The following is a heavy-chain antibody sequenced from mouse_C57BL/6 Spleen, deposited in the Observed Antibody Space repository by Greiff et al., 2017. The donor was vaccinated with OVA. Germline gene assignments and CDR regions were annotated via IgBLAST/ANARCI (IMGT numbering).Heavy chain of an antibody. CDR3: ARREGGIYDGYCYFDY. CDR2: INPSNGGT. CDR1: GYTFTSYW. J-gene: IGHJ2*01. V-gene: IGHV1-53*01. Sequence: QVQLQQPGTELVKPGASVKLSCKASGYTFTSYWMHWVKQRPGQGLESIGNINPSNGGTNYNEKFKSKATLPVDKSSSPAYMQLSSLTSEDSAVYYCARREGGIYDGYCYFDYWGQGTTLTVSS. D-gene: IGHD2-3*01.